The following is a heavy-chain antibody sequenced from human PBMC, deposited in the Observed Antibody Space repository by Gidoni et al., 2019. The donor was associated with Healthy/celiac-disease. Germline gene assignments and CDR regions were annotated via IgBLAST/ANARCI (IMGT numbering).Heavy chain of an antibody. V-gene: IGHV4-34*01. J-gene: IGHJ4*02. D-gene: IGHD2-21*02. CDR3: ARVVTAIEAPDY. CDR1: GGSFSGYY. CDR2: INHSGST. Sequence: QVQLQQWGAGLFKPSETLSLTCAVYGGSFSGYYWSWIRQPPGKGLEWIGEINHSGSTNYNPSLKSRVTISVDTSKNQFSLKLSSVTAADTAVYYCARVVTAIEAPDYWGQGTLVTVSS.